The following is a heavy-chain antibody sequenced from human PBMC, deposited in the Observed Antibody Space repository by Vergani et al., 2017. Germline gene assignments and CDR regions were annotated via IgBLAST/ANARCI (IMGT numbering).Heavy chain of an antibody. CDR3: AGLPADYYDSSGYYYFDY. D-gene: IGHD3-22*01. V-gene: IGHV4-39*01. Sequence: QLQLQESGPGLVKPSETLSLTCTVSGGSISSSSYYWGWIRQPPGKGLEWIGSIYYSGSTYYNPSLKSRVTISVDTSKNQFSLKLSSVTAADTAVYYCAGLPADYYDSSGYYYFDYWGQGTLVTVSS. J-gene: IGHJ4*02. CDR1: GGSISSSSYY. CDR2: IYYSGST.